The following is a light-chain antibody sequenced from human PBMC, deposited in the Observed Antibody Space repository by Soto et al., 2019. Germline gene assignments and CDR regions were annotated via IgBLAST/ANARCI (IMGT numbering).Light chain of an antibody. CDR3: QQYCSSPWK. V-gene: IGKV3-20*01. CDR1: QSVSSSY. CDR2: GAS. Sequence: EIVLTQSPGTLSLSPGERATLSCRASQSVSSSYLAWYQPKPGQAPRLLIYGASSRATGIPDRFSGSGSGTDFTITISRLEPEDLAVYYCQQYCSSPWKFGQGTKVEIK. J-gene: IGKJ1*01.